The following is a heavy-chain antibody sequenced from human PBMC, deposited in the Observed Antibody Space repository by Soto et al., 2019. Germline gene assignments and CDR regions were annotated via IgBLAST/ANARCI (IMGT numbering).Heavy chain of an antibody. CDR2: IIDSGAST. Sequence: EVQLLESGGGLVQPGGSLRLSCAASGFTFSSCAMGWVRQAPGKGLEWVSDIIDSGASTYYADSVKGRFTISRDNPKSTLYLQMNSLRAEDTALYYCAKGRSYYYYYGVDVWGQGTTVTVSS. V-gene: IGHV3-23*01. CDR1: GFTFSSCA. CDR3: AKGRSYYYYYGVDV. J-gene: IGHJ6*02.